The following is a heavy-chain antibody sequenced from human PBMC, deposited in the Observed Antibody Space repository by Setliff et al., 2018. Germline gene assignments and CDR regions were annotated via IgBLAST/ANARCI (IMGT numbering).Heavy chain of an antibody. CDR1: GGSISSGDHY. Sequence: PSETLSLTCTVSGGSISSGDHYWSWIRQPARKGLEWIGRIHACGSTNYNPSLKSRVTISVDTSKNQFSLKLTSVTAADTAVYYCARSGDYGSGRLSPWGQGTLVTVSS. CDR3: ARSGDYGSGRLSP. J-gene: IGHJ5*02. D-gene: IGHD3-10*01. CDR2: IHACGST. V-gene: IGHV4-61*02.